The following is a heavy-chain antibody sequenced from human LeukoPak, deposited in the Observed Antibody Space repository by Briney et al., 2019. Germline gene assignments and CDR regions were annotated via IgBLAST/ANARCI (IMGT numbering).Heavy chain of an antibody. CDR2: IYYSGST. D-gene: IGHD3-10*01. V-gene: IGHV4-39*07. Sequence: SETLSLTCTVSGGSISSSSYYWGWIRQPPRKGLECIGSIYYSGSTYYNPSLKSRVTISVDTSKNQFSLKLSSVTAADTAVYYCARYRSGRSAPKPYWYFDLWGRGTLVTVSS. CDR3: ARYRSGRSAPKPYWYFDL. J-gene: IGHJ2*01. CDR1: GGSISSSSYY.